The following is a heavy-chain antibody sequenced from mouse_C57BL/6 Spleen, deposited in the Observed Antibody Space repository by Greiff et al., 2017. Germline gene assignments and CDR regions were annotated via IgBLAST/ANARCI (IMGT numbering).Heavy chain of an antibody. CDR3: ARDYGSSYWYFDV. J-gene: IGHJ1*03. D-gene: IGHD1-1*01. V-gene: IGHV1-22*01. CDR2: INPNNGGT. CDR1: GYTFTDYN. Sequence: VQLQQSGPVLVKPGASVKMSRKASGYTFTDYNMNWVKQSHGKSLEWIGYINPNNGGTSYTQKFKGKATLTVTKSYSTAYMELRSLTSEDSAVYYCARDYGSSYWYFDVWGTGTTVTVAS.